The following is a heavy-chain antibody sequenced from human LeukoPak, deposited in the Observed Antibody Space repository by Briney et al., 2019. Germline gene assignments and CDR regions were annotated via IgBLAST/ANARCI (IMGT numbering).Heavy chain of an antibody. CDR2: INHSGST. Sequence: ETLSLTCAVYGGSFSGYYWSWIRQPPGKGLEWIGEINHSGSTNYNPSLKSRVTISVDTSKNQFSLKLSSVTAADTAVYYCASLWPYQLSAFDIWGQGTLVTVSS. D-gene: IGHD2-2*01. J-gene: IGHJ3*02. CDR1: GGSFSGYY. CDR3: ASLWPYQLSAFDI. V-gene: IGHV4-34*01.